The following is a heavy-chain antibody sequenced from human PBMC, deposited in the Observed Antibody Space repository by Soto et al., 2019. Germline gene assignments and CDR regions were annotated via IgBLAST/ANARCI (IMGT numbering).Heavy chain of an antibody. CDR3: ARARYGSSVPFDY. D-gene: IGHD6-19*01. CDR1: GFTFSTYS. V-gene: IGHV3-33*01. CDR2: IWYNGINH. J-gene: IGHJ4*02. Sequence: QVQLVESGGGVVQPGRSLRLSCSASGFTFSTYSMNWIRQAPGKGLEWVADIWYNGINHYYADSVKGRFTISRDDSRSTVFLQMDSLRADDTAIYYCARARYGSSVPFDYWGQGTLVTVSS.